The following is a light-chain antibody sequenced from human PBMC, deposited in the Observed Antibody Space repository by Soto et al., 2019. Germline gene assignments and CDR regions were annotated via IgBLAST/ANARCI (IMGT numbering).Light chain of an antibody. CDR3: QQYGSSPIT. CDR2: DAS. Sequence: EIVMTQSPATLSVSPGERATLSCRASQSVSSNLAWYQQKSGQAPRLLIYDASTRATGIPARFSGGGSGTDFTLTISRLEPEDFAVYYCQQYGSSPITFGHGTRLEIK. V-gene: IGKV3-15*01. CDR1: QSVSSN. J-gene: IGKJ5*01.